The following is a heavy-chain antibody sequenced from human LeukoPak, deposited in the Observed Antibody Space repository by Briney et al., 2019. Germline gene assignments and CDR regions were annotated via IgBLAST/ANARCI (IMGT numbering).Heavy chain of an antibody. CDR3: ARSHSYGYFTTDY. D-gene: IGHD5-18*01. CDR2: MNPNSGNT. J-gene: IGHJ4*02. CDR1: GYTFTCYD. Sequence: ASVKVSCKASGYTFTCYDVNWVRQATGQGLEWMGWMNPNSGNTGYAQKFQGRVTMTRNTSISTAYMELSSLRSEDTAVYYCARSHSYGYFTTDYWGQGTLVTVSS. V-gene: IGHV1-8*01.